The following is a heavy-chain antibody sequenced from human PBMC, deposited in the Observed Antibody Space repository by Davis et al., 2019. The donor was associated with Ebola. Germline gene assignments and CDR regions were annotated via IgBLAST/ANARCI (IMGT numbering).Heavy chain of an antibody. J-gene: IGHJ4*02. V-gene: IGHV4-38-2*02. D-gene: IGHD5-18*01. CDR2: IYHSGST. Sequence: SETLSLTCTVSDYSISSGYYWGWFRQPPGKGLGWIGSIYHSGSTYYNPSLESRVTISLDTSKNQFSLKLSSVTAADTAVYYCARGRYSYGYFDYWGQGTLVTVSP. CDR1: DYSISSGYY. CDR3: ARGRYSYGYFDY.